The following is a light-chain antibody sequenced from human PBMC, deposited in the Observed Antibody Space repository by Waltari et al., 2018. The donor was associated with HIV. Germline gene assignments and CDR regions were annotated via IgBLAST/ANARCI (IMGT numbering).Light chain of an antibody. V-gene: IGLV2-11*01. CDR1: SSDVGAYDY. Sequence: QSALTQPRSVSGSPGQSVTISCTGTSSDVGAYDYVSWYQQHPGKAPKLIIYDVNKRPSGVPDRFSGSKSGTTASLTISGLQPEDEAGYYCNSYAGSPYVFGSGTEVTVL. J-gene: IGLJ1*01. CDR2: DVN. CDR3: NSYAGSPYV.